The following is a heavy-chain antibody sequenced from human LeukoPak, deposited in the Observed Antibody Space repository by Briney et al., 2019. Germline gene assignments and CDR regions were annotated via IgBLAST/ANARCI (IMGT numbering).Heavy chain of an antibody. J-gene: IGHJ4*02. CDR2: IYYSGST. CDR3: ARDRPPNDY. V-gene: IGHV4-59*11. CDR1: GGSISSHY. Sequence: ASETLSLTCTVSGGSISSHYWSWIRQPPGKGLEWIGYIYYSGSTNYNPSLKSRVTISVDTSKNQFSLKLSSVTAADTAVYYCARDRPPNDYWGQGTLVTVSS.